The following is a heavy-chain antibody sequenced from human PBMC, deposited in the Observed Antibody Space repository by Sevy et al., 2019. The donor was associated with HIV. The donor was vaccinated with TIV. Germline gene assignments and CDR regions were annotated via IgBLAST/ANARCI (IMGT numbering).Heavy chain of an antibody. D-gene: IGHD6-19*01. CDR1: GFSFSDYF. CDR2: ISSNSNKI. J-gene: IGHJ4*02. Sequence: GGSLRLSCVASGFSFSDYFISWIRQAPGKGLEWVSYISSNSNKIRYADSVQGRITISRDNVKNSVYLPMNSLRAEDTAVYHCTSFYSSTTGWYPGSDDFWGRGTLVTVSS. V-gene: IGHV3-11*01. CDR3: TSFYSSTTGWYPGSDDF.